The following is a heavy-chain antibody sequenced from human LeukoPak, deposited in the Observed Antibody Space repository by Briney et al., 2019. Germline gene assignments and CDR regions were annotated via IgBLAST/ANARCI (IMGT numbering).Heavy chain of an antibody. D-gene: IGHD1-26*01. CDR3: ARGRSAEWELLDAFDI. J-gene: IGHJ3*02. CDR1: EFSVGSNY. V-gene: IGHV3-66*01. CDR2: IYSGGST. Sequence: GGSLRLSCAASEFSVGSNYMTWVRQAPGKGLEWVSLIYSGGSTYYADSVKGRFTISRDNSKNTLYLQMNSLRAEDTAVYYGARGRSAEWELLDAFDIWGQRTMVTVSS.